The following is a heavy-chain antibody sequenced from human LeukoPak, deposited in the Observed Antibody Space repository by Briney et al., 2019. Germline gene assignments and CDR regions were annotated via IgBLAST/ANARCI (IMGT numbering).Heavy chain of an antibody. D-gene: IGHD1-26*01. V-gene: IGHV1-69*13. J-gene: IGHJ4*02. CDR2: IIPIFGTA. Sequence: SVKVSCKASGGTFSSYAISWVRQAPGQGLEWMGGIIPIFGTANYAQKFQGRVTITADESTSTTYMELSSLRSEDTAVYYCATLVGATTSEQGYWGQGTLVTVSS. CDR3: ATLVGATTSEQGY. CDR1: GGTFSSYA.